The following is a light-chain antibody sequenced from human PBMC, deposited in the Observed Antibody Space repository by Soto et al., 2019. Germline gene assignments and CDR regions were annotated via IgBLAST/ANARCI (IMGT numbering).Light chain of an antibody. V-gene: IGKV2-28*01. CDR1: ESLLHGNGYNY. CDR2: LGS. CDR3: MQALQTPFT. J-gene: IGKJ3*01. Sequence: DIVMSQSPLSLPVTPGEPASISCRSGESLLHGNGYNYLDWYLQKPGQSPQLLIYLGSTRASGVPDRFSGSGSGTDFTLKISRVEADDVGVYFCMQALQTPFTFGPGTKVEIK.